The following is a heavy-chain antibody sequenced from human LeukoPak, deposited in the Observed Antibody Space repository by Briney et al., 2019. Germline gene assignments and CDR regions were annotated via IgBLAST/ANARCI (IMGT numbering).Heavy chain of an antibody. V-gene: IGHV4-4*02. D-gene: IGHD7-27*01. J-gene: IGHJ4*02. CDR3: ARGFRGDNFDY. Sequence: SETLSLTCAVSGGSISSSNWWSWVRQPLGKGLEWIGEIYHSGSTNYNPSLKSRVTISVDTSKNQFSLKLSSVTAADTAVYFCARGFRGDNFDYWGQGTLVTVSS. CDR1: GGSISSSNW. CDR2: IYHSGST.